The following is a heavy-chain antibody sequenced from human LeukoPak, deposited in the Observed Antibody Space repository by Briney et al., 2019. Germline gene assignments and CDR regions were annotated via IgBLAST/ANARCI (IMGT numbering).Heavy chain of an antibody. CDR1: GFTVSSNY. CDR2: IYSGGRK. CDR3: ARDNSAEYGSGSSVLDY. Sequence: GGSLRLSCAASGFTVSSNYMSWVRQAPGKGLGWVSFIYSGGRKYYADSVKGRFAISRDNSKNTLYLQMNRLRAEDTAVYYCARDNSAEYGSGSSVLDYWGQGTLVTVSS. J-gene: IGHJ4*02. D-gene: IGHD3-10*01. V-gene: IGHV3-66*01.